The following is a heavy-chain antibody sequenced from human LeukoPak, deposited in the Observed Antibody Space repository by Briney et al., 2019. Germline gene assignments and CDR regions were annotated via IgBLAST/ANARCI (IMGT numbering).Heavy chain of an antibody. CDR1: GASISSDNW. V-gene: IGHV4-4*02. CDR3: ARSSAMRVASFDY. CDR2: IYYSGST. D-gene: IGHD3-22*01. Sequence: PSETLSLTCDVSGASISSDNWWSWVRQPPGKGLEWIGYIYYSGSTNYNPSLKSRVTISVDTSKNQFSLKLSSVTAADTAVYYCARSSAMRVASFDYWGQGTLVTVSS. J-gene: IGHJ4*02.